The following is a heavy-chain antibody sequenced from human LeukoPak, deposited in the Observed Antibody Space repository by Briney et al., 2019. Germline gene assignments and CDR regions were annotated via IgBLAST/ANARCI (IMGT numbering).Heavy chain of an antibody. J-gene: IGHJ3*01. D-gene: IGHD2-21*02. CDR2: IYSGGTT. Sequence: GGSLRLSCAASGFTVSSHYINWARQAPGKGLEWVSIIYSGGTTYYADSVKGRFTISRHNSKNTLYLQMNSLRAEDTAVYYYARAGGDYCGGDCFGVFDLWGQGTMVTVSS. CDR3: ARAGGDYCGGDCFGVFDL. CDR1: GFTVSSHY. V-gene: IGHV3-53*04.